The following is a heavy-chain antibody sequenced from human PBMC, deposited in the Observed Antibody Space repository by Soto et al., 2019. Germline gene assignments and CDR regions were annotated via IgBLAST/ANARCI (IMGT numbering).Heavy chain of an antibody. V-gene: IGHV3-9*01. CDR3: AKDMDAITSKIYSGYDLGVTPFDY. CDR1: GFTFDDYA. Sequence: GGSLRLSCAASGFTFDDYAMHWVRQAPGKGLEWVSGISWNSGSIGYADSVKGRFTISRDNAKNSLYLQMNSLRAEDTALYYCAKDMDAITSKIYSGYDLGVTPFDYWGQGTLVTVSS. J-gene: IGHJ4*02. CDR2: ISWNSGSI. D-gene: IGHD5-12*01.